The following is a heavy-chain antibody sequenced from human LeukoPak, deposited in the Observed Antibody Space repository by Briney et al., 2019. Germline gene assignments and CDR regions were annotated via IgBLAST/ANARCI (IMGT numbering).Heavy chain of an antibody. J-gene: IGHJ4*02. CDR3: ARTYYDILTGYYPPVRFDY. D-gene: IGHD3-9*01. CDR2: ISASGGYI. CDR1: GFTFSDYS. Sequence: GGSLRLSCTASGFTFSDYSMNWVRQAPGKGLEWVSSISASGGYIYYADSVKGRFTISRDNSKNTLYLQMNSLRAEDTAVYYCARTYYDILTGYYPPVRFDYWGQGPLVTVSS. V-gene: IGHV3-21*04.